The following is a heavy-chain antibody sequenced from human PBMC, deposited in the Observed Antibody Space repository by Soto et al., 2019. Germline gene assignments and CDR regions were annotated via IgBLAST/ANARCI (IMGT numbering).Heavy chain of an antibody. V-gene: IGHV1-46*01. CDR1: GDTFTEYY. CDR2: VNPSGGHT. CDR3: ASGGHVVVVTAALDY. D-gene: IGHD2-21*02. J-gene: IGHJ4*02. Sequence: QVQLMQSGAEVKKPGASVKVSCKASGDTFTEYYIHWVRQAPGQGLEWMGTVNPSGGHTTYAQHFLGSVTMTRDTATSTLYMELTSLTSEDTAAYYCASGGHVVVVTAALDYWGQGTLVTVSS.